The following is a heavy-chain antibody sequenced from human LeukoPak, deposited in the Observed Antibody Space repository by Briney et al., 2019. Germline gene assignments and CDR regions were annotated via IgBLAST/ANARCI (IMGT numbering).Heavy chain of an antibody. CDR2: IYHRGST. Sequence: SETLSLTCTVSGGSISSSSYYWGWIRQPPGKGLEWIGNIYHRGSTYYNPSLKSRVTISVDTSKNQFSLNLNSVTAADTAVYYCARQRGYYYDSSGYYFDYWGQGTLVTASS. J-gene: IGHJ4*02. V-gene: IGHV4-39*01. CDR1: GGSISSSSYY. CDR3: ARQRGYYYDSSGYYFDY. D-gene: IGHD3-22*01.